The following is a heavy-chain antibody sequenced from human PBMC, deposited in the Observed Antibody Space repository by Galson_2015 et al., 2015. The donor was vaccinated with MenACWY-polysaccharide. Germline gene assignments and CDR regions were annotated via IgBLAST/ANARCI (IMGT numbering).Heavy chain of an antibody. J-gene: IGHJ4*02. CDR2: IYKSGST. Sequence: SETLSLTCTVSGDSINAYYLSWIRQPPGKGLEWIGYIYKSGSTNYNPSLESRVTISVDTSKNQFSLKLNSVTAADTAVYYCARVTSVIRGVISNWGQGTLVTVSS. CDR3: ARVTSVIRGVISN. CDR1: GDSINAYY. D-gene: IGHD3-10*01. V-gene: IGHV4-59*01.